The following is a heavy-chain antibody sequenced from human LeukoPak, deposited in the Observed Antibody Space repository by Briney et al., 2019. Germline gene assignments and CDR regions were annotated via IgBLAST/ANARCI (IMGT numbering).Heavy chain of an antibody. CDR3: ARRYSNTWYYFDY. CDR2: ISYDGSMK. J-gene: IGHJ4*02. V-gene: IGHV3-30*03. D-gene: IGHD6-13*01. Sequence: GRSLRLSCAASGFTFSSYGMHWVRQAPGKGLEWVAVISYDGSMKYYADSVKGRFTISRDNSKNTLYLQMNSLRAEDTAVYYCARRYSNTWYYFDYWGQGTLVTVSS. CDR1: GFTFSSYG.